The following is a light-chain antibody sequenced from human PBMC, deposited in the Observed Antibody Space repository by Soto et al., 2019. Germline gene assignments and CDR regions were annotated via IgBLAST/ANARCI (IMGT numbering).Light chain of an antibody. CDR3: QKYSSARWT. CDR2: AAS. V-gene: IGKV1-27*01. J-gene: IGKJ1*01. CDR1: QGISNY. Sequence: DIQMTQSPSSLSASVGNRVTITYRASQGISNYLAWYQQKPGKVPKLLIYAASTLQSGVPSRFSGSGSGTDFTLTITSLHPEDVATYYCQKYSSARWTFGQGTKVDIK.